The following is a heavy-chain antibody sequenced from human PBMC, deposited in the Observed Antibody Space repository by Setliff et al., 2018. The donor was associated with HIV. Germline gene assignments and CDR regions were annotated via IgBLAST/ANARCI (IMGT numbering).Heavy chain of an antibody. CDR2: INFSGDT. V-gene: IGHV4-39*07. CDR1: GGSISSTTY. J-gene: IGHJ4*02. D-gene: IGHD4-17*01. CDR3: ARTPYGEQSHFHY. Sequence: SETLSLTCTVSGGSISSTTYWGWIRQSPGAGLEWIGNINFSGDTYNNPSLKGRVTISLDSSKSQLSLNLTSVTAADTAVYYCARTPYGEQSHFHYWGQGTLVTVSS.